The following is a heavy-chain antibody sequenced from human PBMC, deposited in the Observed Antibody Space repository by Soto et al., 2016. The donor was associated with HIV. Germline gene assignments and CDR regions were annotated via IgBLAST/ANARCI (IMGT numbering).Heavy chain of an antibody. CDR2: ITDSGDKK. CDR1: GSTFSSYA. J-gene: IGHJ4*02. CDR3: ANQGSGTD. D-gene: IGHD3-10*01. Sequence: EVQLLESGRGLVQPGGSLRLSCAASGSTFSSYAMSWVRQAPGKGLEWVSTITDSGDKKYYADSVEGRFTISRDNSKNMLYLQMNSLRAEDTALYYCANQGSGTDWGQGTLVTVSS. V-gene: IGHV3-23*01.